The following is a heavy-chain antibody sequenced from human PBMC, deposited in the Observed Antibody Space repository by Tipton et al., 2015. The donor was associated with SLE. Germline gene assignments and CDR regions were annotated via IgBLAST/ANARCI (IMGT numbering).Heavy chain of an antibody. J-gene: IGHJ6*03. V-gene: IGHV4-34*01. CDR3: ARVEGSSWPYYYYYMDV. D-gene: IGHD6-13*01. CDR1: GGSFSGYY. Sequence: TLSLTCAVYGGSFSGYYWSWIRQPPGKGLEWIGEINHSGSTNYNPSLKSRVTISVDTSKNQFSLKLSSVTAADTAVYYCARVEGSSWPYYYYYMDVWGKGTTVTVSS. CDR2: INHSGST.